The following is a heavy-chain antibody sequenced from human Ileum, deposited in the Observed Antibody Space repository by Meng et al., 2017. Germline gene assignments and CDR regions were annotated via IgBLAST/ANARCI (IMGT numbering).Heavy chain of an antibody. CDR3: ARGKAIPDF. V-gene: IGHV4-59*08. Sequence: VLLQQWGAGLLRPSETLSLTCTVSGGSISGSYWSWIRQFPGKGLEWIGYTYYSGTTNYNPSLRGRVTMSVDTSRAQFSLKLTSVTAADTAIYYCARGKAIPDFWGQGTLVTVSS. CDR1: GGSISGSY. CDR2: TYYSGTT. D-gene: IGHD2-2*02. J-gene: IGHJ4*02.